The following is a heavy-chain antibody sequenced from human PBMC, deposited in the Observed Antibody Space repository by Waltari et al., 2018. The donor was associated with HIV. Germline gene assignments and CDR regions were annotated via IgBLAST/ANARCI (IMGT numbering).Heavy chain of an antibody. D-gene: IGHD1-26*01. CDR1: GLTFSSYW. V-gene: IGHV3-7*01. J-gene: IGHJ4*02. CDR3: ATEMGATNF. CDR2: IKQDGSGK. Sequence: EVQLVESGGGLVQPGGSLRISCAVSGLTFSSYWMSWVRHTPGKGLEWVANIKQDGSGKYYVDSVKGRFIISRDNAKNSLYLQMNSLRAEDTAVYYCATEMGATNFWGQGALVTVSS.